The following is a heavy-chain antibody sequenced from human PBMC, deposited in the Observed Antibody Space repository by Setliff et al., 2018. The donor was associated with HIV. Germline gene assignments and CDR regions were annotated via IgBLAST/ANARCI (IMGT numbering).Heavy chain of an antibody. CDR2: IHSSGST. D-gene: IGHD2-2*01. J-gene: IGHJ4*02. Sequence: PSETLSLTCTVSGGSIRNYYWNWIRQPPGKKLEWIGYIHSSGSTIYSASLKSRVTISVDSSKSQFSLNLSSVTVADTAVYYCATVVPAAHFDYWGQGTLVTVSS. CDR3: ATVVPAAHFDY. V-gene: IGHV4-59*12. CDR1: GGSIRNYY.